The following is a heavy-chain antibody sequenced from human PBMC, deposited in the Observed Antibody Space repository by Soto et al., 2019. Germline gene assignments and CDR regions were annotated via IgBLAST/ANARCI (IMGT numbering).Heavy chain of an antibody. Sequence: VQLVQSGPEVKKAGSSVRVSCKASGGTFSNYAISWVRQAPGQGLEWMGGIAPIFGTPNYAQNFQGRVTITADESTSTAYMELSGLRSEDTALYYCARANVGATLGHYYYAMDVWGQGTTVTVSS. J-gene: IGHJ6*02. D-gene: IGHD3-3*02. V-gene: IGHV1-69*12. CDR2: IAPIFGTP. CDR3: ARANVGATLGHYYYAMDV. CDR1: GGTFSNYA.